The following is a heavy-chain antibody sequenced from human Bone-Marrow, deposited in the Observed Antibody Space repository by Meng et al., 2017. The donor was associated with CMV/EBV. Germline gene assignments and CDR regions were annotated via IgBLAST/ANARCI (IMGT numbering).Heavy chain of an antibody. CDR2: INHSGST. D-gene: IGHD6-13*01. V-gene: IGHV4-34*01. Sequence: GSLRLSCTVSGASISSYYWSWIRQPPGKGLEWIGEINHSGSTNYNPSLKSRVTISVDTSKNQFSLKLSSVTAADTAVYYCARERLYSSSWYFDYWGQGTLVTVSS. CDR1: GASISSYY. CDR3: ARERLYSSSWYFDY. J-gene: IGHJ4*02.